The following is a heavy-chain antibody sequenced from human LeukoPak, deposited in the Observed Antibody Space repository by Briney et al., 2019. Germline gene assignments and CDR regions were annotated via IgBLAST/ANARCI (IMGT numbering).Heavy chain of an antibody. Sequence: PSETLSLTCTISGGSVTSGSYYWSWIRQPPEKGLEWIGYIYYTGSTDYNPSLKSRVTISVETSKNQFSLQLSSVTAADTAVYYCATSLESYYYMDVWGKGTTVTVSS. D-gene: IGHD5-24*01. V-gene: IGHV4-61*01. CDR3: ATSLESYYYMDV. CDR2: IYYTGST. CDR1: GGSVTSGSYY. J-gene: IGHJ6*03.